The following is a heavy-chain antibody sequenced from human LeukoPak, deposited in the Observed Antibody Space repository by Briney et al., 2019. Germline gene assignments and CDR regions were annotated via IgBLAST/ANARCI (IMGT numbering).Heavy chain of an antibody. Sequence: PGGSLRLSCAASGFTFSSYWMSWVRQAPGKGLEWVGFIRSKAYGGTTEYAASVKDRFTISRDDSKSIAYLQMNSLKTEDTAVYYCTRDESPYCSSTSCYPDPWGQGTLVTVSS. D-gene: IGHD2-2*01. J-gene: IGHJ5*02. CDR3: TRDESPYCSSTSCYPDP. CDR2: IRSKAYGGTT. V-gene: IGHV3-49*04. CDR1: GFTFSSYW.